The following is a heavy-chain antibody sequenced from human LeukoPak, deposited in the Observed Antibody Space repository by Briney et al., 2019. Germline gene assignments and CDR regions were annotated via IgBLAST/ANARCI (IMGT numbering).Heavy chain of an antibody. J-gene: IGHJ3*02. CDR3: ARDYYYDSSGYYRRDAFDI. CDR1: GYTFTGCY. CDR2: INPNSGGT. V-gene: IGHV1-2*02. Sequence: ASVKVSCKASGYTFTGCYMHWVRHAPGQGLEWMGWINPNSGGTNYAQKFQGRVTMTRDTSISTAYMELSRLRSDDTAVYYCARDYYYDSSGYYRRDAFDIWGQGTMATVSS. D-gene: IGHD3-22*01.